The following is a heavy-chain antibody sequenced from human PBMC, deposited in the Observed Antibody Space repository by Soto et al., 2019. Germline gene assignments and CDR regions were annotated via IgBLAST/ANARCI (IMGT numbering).Heavy chain of an antibody. CDR3: ARDRIAAAGTESSGWFDP. J-gene: IGHJ5*02. Sequence: VSYKASACTFTGYYMQKVRQAPGQGLEWMGWINPNSGGTNYAQKFQGWVTMTRDTSISTAYMELSRLRSDDTAVYYCARDRIAAAGTESSGWFDPWGQGTLVTVSS. D-gene: IGHD6-13*01. CDR2: INPNSGGT. V-gene: IGHV1-2*04. CDR1: ACTFTGYY.